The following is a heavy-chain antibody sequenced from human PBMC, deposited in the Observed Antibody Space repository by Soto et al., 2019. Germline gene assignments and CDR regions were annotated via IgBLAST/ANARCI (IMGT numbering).Heavy chain of an antibody. D-gene: IGHD4-17*01. CDR2: VYATGTS. CDR3: VRDGSKTLRDCFDP. J-gene: IGHJ5*02. CDR1: GGSMSKFY. V-gene: IGHV4-4*07. Sequence: QVQVQESGPGLVKPSETLSLTCSVSGGSMSKFYWSWLRKTAGKGLEWMGRVYATGTSDYNPSLRSRIAMSVDISKKTFSLRLRSVTAADTGVYYCVRDGSKTLRDCFDPWGQGILVTVSS.